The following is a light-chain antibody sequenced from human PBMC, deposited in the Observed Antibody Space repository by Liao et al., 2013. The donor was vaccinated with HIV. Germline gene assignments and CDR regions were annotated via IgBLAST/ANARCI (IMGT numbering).Light chain of an antibody. Sequence: SYELTQPPSLSVAPGGTARITCGGDIIVTKRVHWYQQKPGQAPVLVISYDSDRPSGIPERFSGSKSGNTAALTISRVEAGDEADYYCQVWDSSSDPWVFGGGTKLTVL. CDR2: YDS. CDR1: IIVTKR. CDR3: QVWDSSSDPWV. J-gene: IGLJ3*02. V-gene: IGLV3-21*01.